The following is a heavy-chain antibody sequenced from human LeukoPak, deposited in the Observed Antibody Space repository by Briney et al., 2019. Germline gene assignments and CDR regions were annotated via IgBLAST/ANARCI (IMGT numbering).Heavy chain of an antibody. Sequence: GGSLRLSCAASGFTVSSNYMSWVRQAPGKGLEWVSVIYSGGSTYYADSVKGRFTISRHNSKNTLYLQMNSLRAEDTAVYYCARSPSVRDNWFAPWGQGTLVTASS. CDR3: ARSPSVRDNWFAP. D-gene: IGHD3-10*01. J-gene: IGHJ5*02. CDR1: GFTVSSNY. V-gene: IGHV3-53*04. CDR2: IYSGGST.